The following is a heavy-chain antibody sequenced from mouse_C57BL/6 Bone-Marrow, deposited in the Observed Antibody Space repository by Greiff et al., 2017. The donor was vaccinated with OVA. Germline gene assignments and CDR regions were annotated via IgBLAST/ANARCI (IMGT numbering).Heavy chain of an antibody. Sequence: QVQLQQPGAELVKPGASVKMSCKASGYTFTSYWITWVKQRPGQGLEWIGDIYPGSGSTNYNEKFKSKATLTVDTSSSTAYMQLSSLTSEDSAVYYCARDYYGSSYGPFDYWGQGTTLTVSS. D-gene: IGHD1-1*01. CDR2: IYPGSGST. CDR1: GYTFTSYW. V-gene: IGHV1-55*01. CDR3: ARDYYGSSYGPFDY. J-gene: IGHJ2*01.